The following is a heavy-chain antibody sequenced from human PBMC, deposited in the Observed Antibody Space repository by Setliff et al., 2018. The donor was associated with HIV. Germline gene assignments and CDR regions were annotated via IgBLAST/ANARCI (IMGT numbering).Heavy chain of an antibody. J-gene: IGHJ6*02. CDR1: GFPFSSYY. CDR3: AWEHKVYYGADV. CDR2: INQDGSEK. V-gene: IGHV3-7*03. Sequence: PGGSLRLSCAASGFPFSSYYMGWVRQSAGKGLEWLANINQDGSEKKYVDSVKGRFILSRDNAKNSLYLQMNSLRAEDTAVYYCAWEHKVYYGADVWGQGTTVTVSS.